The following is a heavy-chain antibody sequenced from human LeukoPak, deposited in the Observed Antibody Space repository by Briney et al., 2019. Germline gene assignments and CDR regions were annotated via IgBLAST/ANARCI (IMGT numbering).Heavy chain of an antibody. V-gene: IGHV4-34*01. CDR2: INHSGST. CDR3: ARDMARGLTNWFDP. J-gene: IGHJ5*02. Sequence: SETLSLTCAVYGGSFSGYYWSWIRQPPGKGLEWIGEINHSGSTNYNPSLKSRVTISVDTSKNQFSLKLSSVTAADTAVYYCARDMARGLTNWFDPWGQGTLVTVSS. D-gene: IGHD3-10*01. CDR1: GGSFSGYY.